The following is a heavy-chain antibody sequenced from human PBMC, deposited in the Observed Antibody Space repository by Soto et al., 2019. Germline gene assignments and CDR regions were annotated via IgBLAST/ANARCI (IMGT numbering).Heavy chain of an antibody. D-gene: IGHD3-9*01. CDR2: ISWDGGST. CDR3: AKDIRYDILTGYSEECYYGMDV. CDR1: GFTFDDYA. Sequence: GGSLRLSCAASGFTFDDYAMHWVRQAPGKGLEWVSLISWDGGSTYYADSVKGRFTISRDNSKNSLYLQMNSLRAEDTALYYCAKDIRYDILTGYSEECYYGMDVWGQGTTVTVSS. V-gene: IGHV3-43D*04. J-gene: IGHJ6*02.